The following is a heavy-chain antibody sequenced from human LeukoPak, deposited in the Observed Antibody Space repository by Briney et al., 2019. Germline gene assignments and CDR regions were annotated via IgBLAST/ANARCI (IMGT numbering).Heavy chain of an antibody. J-gene: IGHJ4*02. D-gene: IGHD1-26*01. CDR2: IHQDGSEK. CDR3: ARLGATSAACIY. V-gene: IGHV3-7*01. Sequence: GGSLRHSCAASGFTFSTYWMSWVRQAPGKGLEWVANIHQDGSEKYYVDFAKGRFTISRDNAKNSLYLQMDSLRAEDTAVYYCARLGATSAACIYWGQGTLVTVSS. CDR1: GFTFSTYW.